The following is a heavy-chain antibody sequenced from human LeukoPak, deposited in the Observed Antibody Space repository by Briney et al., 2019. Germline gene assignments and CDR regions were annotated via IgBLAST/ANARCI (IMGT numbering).Heavy chain of an antibody. CDR2: INPNSGGT. V-gene: IGHV1-2*02. J-gene: IGHJ4*02. Sequence: ASVKVSCKASGYTFTGYYMHWVRQAPGQGLEWMGWINPNSGGTNYAQKFQGRVTMTRDMSTSTVYMELSSLRSEDTAVYYCARERYCSSTSCSTFDYWGQGTLVTVSS. D-gene: IGHD2-2*01. CDR3: ARERYCSSTSCSTFDY. CDR1: GYTFTGYY.